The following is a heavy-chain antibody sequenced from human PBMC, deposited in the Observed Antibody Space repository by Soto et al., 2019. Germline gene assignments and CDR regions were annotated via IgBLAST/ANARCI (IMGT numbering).Heavy chain of an antibody. V-gene: IGHV3-30*18. CDR3: AKSAVAGPIAYNWFDP. Sequence: GGSLGLSCAASGLTFSSYGMDGVRQATGKGLEWVAVISYDGSNKYYADSVKGRFTISRDNSKNTLYLQMNSLRAEDTAVYYCAKSAVAGPIAYNWFDPWGQGALVTVSS. CDR1: GLTFSSYG. J-gene: IGHJ5*02. CDR2: ISYDGSNK. D-gene: IGHD6-19*01.